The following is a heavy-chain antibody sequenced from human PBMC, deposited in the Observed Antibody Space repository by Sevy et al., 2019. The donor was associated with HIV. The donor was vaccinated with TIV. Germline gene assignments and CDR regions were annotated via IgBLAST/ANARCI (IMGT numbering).Heavy chain of an antibody. CDR2: ISSSSTYI. V-gene: IGHV3-21*01. D-gene: IGHD3-22*01. CDR3: ASGSLDSTGYPFDY. Sequence: GGSLRLSCAASGFTFSIYTMNWVRQAPGKGLEWVSSISSSSTYIYYADSVRGRFTISRDNAKNSLYLQMHSLRAEDTAVYYYASGSLDSTGYPFDYWGQGTLVTVSS. J-gene: IGHJ4*02. CDR1: GFTFSIYT.